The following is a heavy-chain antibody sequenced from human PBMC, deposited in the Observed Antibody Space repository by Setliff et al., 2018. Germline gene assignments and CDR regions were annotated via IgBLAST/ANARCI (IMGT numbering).Heavy chain of an antibody. J-gene: IGHJ6*02. V-gene: IGHV3-21*01. CDR1: GFTFSSYS. CDR3: ARVLSVADYYYYYGMDV. CDR2: ISSSSSYI. Sequence: GGSLRLSCAASGFTFSSYSMNWVRQAPGKGLEWVSSISSSSSYIYYADSVKGRFTISRDNAKNSLYLQMNSLGAEDTAVYYCARVLSVADYYYYYGMDVWGQGTTVTVSS. D-gene: IGHD6-19*01.